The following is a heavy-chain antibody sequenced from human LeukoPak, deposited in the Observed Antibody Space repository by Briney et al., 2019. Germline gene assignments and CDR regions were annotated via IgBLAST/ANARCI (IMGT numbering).Heavy chain of an antibody. CDR1: GFLFSNSW. V-gene: IGHV3-7*04. CDR2: INQDGSAK. Sequence: PGGSLRLSCADSGFLFSNSWMAWVRQAPGRGLEWLANINQDGSAKTCVDSVKGRFTISRDNAKNSLYLQMNSLRAEDTAVYYCARLLGMATIFDDWGQGTMVTVSS. D-gene: IGHD5-24*01. CDR3: ARLLGMATIFDD. J-gene: IGHJ3*01.